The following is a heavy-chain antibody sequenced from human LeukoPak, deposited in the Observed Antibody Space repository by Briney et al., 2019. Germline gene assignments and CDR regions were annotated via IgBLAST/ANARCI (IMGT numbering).Heavy chain of an antibody. V-gene: IGHV3-7*01. CDR2: INQDGFEK. D-gene: IGHD6-19*01. CDR3: ARVSAVAGSHY. CDR1: GFTVSIFW. Sequence: PGGSLRLSCSASGFTVSIFWMSCGPEGPRKGLWWVANINQDGFEKYYVDSLKGRFTISRDNAKNSLYLQMKSLRAEDTAVYYCARVSAVAGSHYWGQGTLVTVSS. J-gene: IGHJ4*02.